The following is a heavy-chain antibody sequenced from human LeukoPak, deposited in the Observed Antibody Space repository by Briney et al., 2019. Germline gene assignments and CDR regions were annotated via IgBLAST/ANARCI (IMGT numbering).Heavy chain of an antibody. D-gene: IGHD1-26*01. CDR3: ATGERPPPYTTDAWYFAL. Sequence: GGSLRLSCAAFGFKFSNSDMHWVRQSAGRGLEWVSTIGTEADPFYPGSVKGRFTISRDNAKDSLYLQMNSLRVEDTGVYYCATGERPPPYTTDAWYFALWGRGTRVTVSP. CDR2: IGTEADP. J-gene: IGHJ2*01. CDR1: GFKFSNSD. V-gene: IGHV3-13*04.